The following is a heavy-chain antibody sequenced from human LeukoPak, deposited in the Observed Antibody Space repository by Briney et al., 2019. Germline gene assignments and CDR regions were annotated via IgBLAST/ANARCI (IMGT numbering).Heavy chain of an antibody. Sequence: PSETLSLTCTVSGYSISSGYYWGWIRQPPGKGLEWIGSIYHSGSTYYNPSLKSRVTISVDTSKNQFSLKLSSVTAADTAVYYCARELSEIEMSTPYWGQGTLVTVSS. D-gene: IGHD5-24*01. CDR1: GYSISSGYY. V-gene: IGHV4-38-2*02. CDR2: IYHSGST. J-gene: IGHJ4*02. CDR3: ARELSEIEMSTPY.